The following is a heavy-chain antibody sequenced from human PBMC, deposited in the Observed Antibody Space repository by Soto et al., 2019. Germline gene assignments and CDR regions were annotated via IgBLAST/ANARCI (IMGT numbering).Heavy chain of an antibody. CDR1: GGSFSGYY. CDR3: ARGREVDIVATIMGWFDP. J-gene: IGHJ5*02. CDR2: INHSGST. Sequence: SETLSLTCAVYGGSFSGYYWSWIRQPPGKGLEWIREINHSGSTNYNPSLKSRVTISVDTSKNQFSLKLSSVTAADTAVYYCARGREVDIVATIMGWFDPWGQGTLVTVPQ. V-gene: IGHV4-34*01. D-gene: IGHD5-12*01.